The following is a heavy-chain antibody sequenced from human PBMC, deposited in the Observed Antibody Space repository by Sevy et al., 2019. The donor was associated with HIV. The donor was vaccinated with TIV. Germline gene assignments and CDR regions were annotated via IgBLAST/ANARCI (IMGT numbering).Heavy chain of an antibody. Sequence: GGSLRLSCAASGFTFSDYYMSWIRQAPGKGLEWVSYISSSGSNIYYADSVKGRFTISRDDAKNSLYLQMHSLRAEDTAVYYCARDIYDFWSGYSPGYFDYWGQGTLVTVSS. D-gene: IGHD3-3*01. CDR1: GFTFSDYY. CDR3: ARDIYDFWSGYSPGYFDY. J-gene: IGHJ4*02. V-gene: IGHV3-11*01. CDR2: ISSSGSNI.